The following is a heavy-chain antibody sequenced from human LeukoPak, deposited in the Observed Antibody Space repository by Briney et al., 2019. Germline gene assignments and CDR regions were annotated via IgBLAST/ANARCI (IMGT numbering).Heavy chain of an antibody. D-gene: IGHD4-17*01. CDR2: INPNSGAP. Sequence: ASVKVSCKASGYTFIDYYIHWVRQAPGQGLEWMGWINPNSGAPNYAQKFQGGVTMTRDTSISTAYMELRRLKSDDTAMYYCARVVGFGDYPFDYWGQGTLVTVSS. CDR3: ARVVGFGDYPFDY. CDR1: GYTFIDYY. V-gene: IGHV1-2*02. J-gene: IGHJ4*02.